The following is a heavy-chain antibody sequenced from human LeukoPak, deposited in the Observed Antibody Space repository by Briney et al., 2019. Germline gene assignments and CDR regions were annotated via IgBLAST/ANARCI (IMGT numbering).Heavy chain of an antibody. V-gene: IGHV3-21*01. Sequence: GGSLRLSCAASGLTFSSYSMNWVRQAPGKGLEWVSSISSSSSYIYYADSVKGRFTISRDNAKNSLYLQMNSLRAEDTAVYYCARGCSGGSCYGGAFDIWGQGTMVTVSS. D-gene: IGHD2-15*01. J-gene: IGHJ3*02. CDR3: ARGCSGGSCYGGAFDI. CDR1: GLTFSSYS. CDR2: ISSSSSYI.